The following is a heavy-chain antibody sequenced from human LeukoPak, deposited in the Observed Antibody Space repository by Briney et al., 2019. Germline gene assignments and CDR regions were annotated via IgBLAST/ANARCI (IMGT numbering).Heavy chain of an antibody. CDR1: GYTFTSYG. V-gene: IGHV1-18*01. J-gene: IGHJ3*02. CDR3: ARAEIVAVAVAGDAFDI. Sequence: ASVKVSCKASGYTFTSYGISWVRQAPGQGLEWMGWISAYNGNTNYAQKLQGRVTMTTDTSTSTAYMELRSLRSDDTAVYYCARAEIVAVAVAGDAFDIWGQGTMVTVSS. D-gene: IGHD6-19*01. CDR2: ISAYNGNT.